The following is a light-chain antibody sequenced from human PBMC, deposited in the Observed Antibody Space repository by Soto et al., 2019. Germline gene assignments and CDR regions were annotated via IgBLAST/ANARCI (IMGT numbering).Light chain of an antibody. CDR1: SSDVGGYNS. Sequence: QSVLTEPASVSGSPGQSITISCTGTSSDVGGYNSVSWYQQHPGKAPKLTIYEVSNRPSGVSNRFSGSKSGSTASLTISGLQAEDEADYYCSSYTSSSTPCVFGTGTKVTV. CDR2: EVS. CDR3: SSYTSSSTPCV. J-gene: IGLJ1*01. V-gene: IGLV2-14*01.